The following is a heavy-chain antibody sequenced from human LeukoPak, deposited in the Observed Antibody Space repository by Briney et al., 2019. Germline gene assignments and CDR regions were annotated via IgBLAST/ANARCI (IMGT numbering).Heavy chain of an antibody. D-gene: IGHD3-10*01. J-gene: IGHJ4*02. CDR3: AGRSGSYYNAPFDH. V-gene: IGHV1-69*13. Sequence: VASVKVSCKASGGTFSSYAISWVRQAPGQGLEWMGGIIPIFGTANYAQKFQGRVTITADESTSTAYMELSSLRSEDTAVYYCAGRSGSYYNAPFDHWGQGTLVTVSS. CDR1: GGTFSSYA. CDR2: IIPIFGTA.